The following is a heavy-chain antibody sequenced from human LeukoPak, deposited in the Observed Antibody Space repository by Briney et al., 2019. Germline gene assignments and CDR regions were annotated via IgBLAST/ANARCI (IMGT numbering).Heavy chain of an antibody. CDR2: ISAYNGVT. CDR3: ARTQDGDYGDFLGYLDP. J-gene: IGHJ5*02. Sequence: SVKVSCKASGYTFNSYGISWVRQAPGQGLEWMGWISAYNGVTSYAQKVQGRVTMTTDTSTGTAYLDLRSLTSDDTAVYYCARTQDGDYGDFLGYLDPWGQGTLVTVSS. CDR1: GYTFNSYG. V-gene: IGHV1-18*01. D-gene: IGHD4-17*01.